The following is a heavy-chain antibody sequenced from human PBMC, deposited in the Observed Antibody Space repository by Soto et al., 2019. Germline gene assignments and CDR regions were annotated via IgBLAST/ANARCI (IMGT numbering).Heavy chain of an antibody. CDR1: GFTFSDYA. CDR3: ARELVVAGMDV. D-gene: IGHD2-21*01. J-gene: IGHJ6*02. V-gene: IGHV3-30-3*01. Sequence: ESGGGVVQPGRSLRLSCAASGFTFSDYAMHWVRQAPGKGLEWVAVTSYDETNKYYADSVKGRFTISRDNSRNTLFLQMNSLRVEDTALYYCARELVVAGMDVWGQGTTVTVSS. CDR2: TSYDETNK.